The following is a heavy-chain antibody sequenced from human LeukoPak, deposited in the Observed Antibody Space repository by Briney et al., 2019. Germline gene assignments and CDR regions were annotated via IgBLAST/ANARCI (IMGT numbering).Heavy chain of an antibody. D-gene: IGHD2-2*01. V-gene: IGHV4-38-2*01. Sequence: PSETLSLTCAVSGYSISSGYYWGWIRQPPGKGLEWIGSIYHSGSTYYNPSLKSRVTISVDTSKNQFSLKLSSVTAADTAVYYCARHPVVVPAPDYWGQGTPVTVSS. CDR1: GYSISSGYY. CDR2: IYHSGST. CDR3: ARHPVVVPAPDY. J-gene: IGHJ4*02.